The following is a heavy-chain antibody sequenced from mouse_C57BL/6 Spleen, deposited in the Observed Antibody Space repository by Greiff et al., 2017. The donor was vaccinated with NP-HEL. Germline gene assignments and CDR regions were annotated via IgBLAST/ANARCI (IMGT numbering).Heavy chain of an antibody. Sequence: VQLQQSGAELVRPGTSVKVSCKASGYAFTNYLLEWVKQRPGQGLEWIGVINPGSGGTNYNEKFKGKATLTADKSSSTAYMQLSSLTSEDSAVYFCARGGSSTTRDAMDYWGQGTSVTGSS. V-gene: IGHV1-54*01. D-gene: IGHD1-1*01. CDR2: INPGSGGT. CDR3: ARGGSSTTRDAMDY. J-gene: IGHJ4*01. CDR1: GYAFTNYL.